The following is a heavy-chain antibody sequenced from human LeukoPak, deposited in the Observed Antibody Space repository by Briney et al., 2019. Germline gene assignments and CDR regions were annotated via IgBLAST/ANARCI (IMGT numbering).Heavy chain of an antibody. J-gene: IGHJ6*02. CDR3: AREFKGYCSSTSCPHYYYYGMDV. CDR1: GYTFTGYY. CDR2: INPNSGGT. D-gene: IGHD2-2*01. V-gene: IGHV1-2*02. Sequence: ASVKVSCKASGYTFTGYYMHWVRQAPGQGLEWMGWINPNSGGTNYAQKFQGRVTMTRDTSISTAYMELSRLRSDDTAVYYCAREFKGYCSSTSCPHYYYYGMDVWGQGTTVTVSS.